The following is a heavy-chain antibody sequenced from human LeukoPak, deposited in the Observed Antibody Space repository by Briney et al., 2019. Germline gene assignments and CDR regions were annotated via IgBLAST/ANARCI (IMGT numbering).Heavy chain of an antibody. CDR3: ARMFGYSYGYYFDY. CDR1: GYTFTGYY. CDR2: INPNSGGT. J-gene: IGHJ4*02. D-gene: IGHD5-18*01. Sequence: ASVKVSCKASGYTFTGYYMHWVRQAPGQGLEWMGWINPNSGGTNYAQKFQGRVTMTRDTSISTAYMELSRLRSDDTAVYYCARMFGYSYGYYFDYWGQGTLVTVSS. V-gene: IGHV1-2*02.